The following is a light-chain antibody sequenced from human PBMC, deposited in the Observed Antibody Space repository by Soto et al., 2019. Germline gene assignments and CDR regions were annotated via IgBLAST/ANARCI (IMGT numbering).Light chain of an antibody. J-gene: IGLJ1*01. CDR3: ISYTGSNIPV. CDR2: DVT. CDR1: SSDVGAYNY. Sequence: QSALTQPASVSGSPGQSITISCSGTSSDVGAYNYVSWYQQHPGKAPKLMIYDVTNRPSGVSNRFSGSKSGNTASLTISDLQAEDEADYYCISYTGSNIPVFGTGTKLTVL. V-gene: IGLV2-14*03.